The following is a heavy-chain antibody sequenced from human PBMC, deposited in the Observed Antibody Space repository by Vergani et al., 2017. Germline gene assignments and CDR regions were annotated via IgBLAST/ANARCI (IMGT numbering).Heavy chain of an antibody. CDR1: GGSISSGGYS. V-gene: IGHV4-30-2*01. CDR2: IYHSGST. D-gene: IGHD1-14*01. CDR3: AGDDGPGGGAFDI. Sequence: QVQLQESGSGLVKPSQTLSLTCAVSGGSISSGGYSWSWIRQPPGKGLEWIGYIYHSGSTYYNPSLKSRVTISVDRSKNQFSLKMSAVTAADTAVYYCAGDDGPGGGAFDIWGQGTMVTVSS. J-gene: IGHJ3*02.